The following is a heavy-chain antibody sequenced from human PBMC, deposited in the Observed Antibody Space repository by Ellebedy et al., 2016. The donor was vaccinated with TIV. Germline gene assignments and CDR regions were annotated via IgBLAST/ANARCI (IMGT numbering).Heavy chain of an antibody. Sequence: GESLKISCAASGFTVSSNYMSWVRQAPGKGLEWVSVIYSGGTTYYADSVKGRFTISRDNSKNTLYLQMNSLRAEDTAVYYCAREKYYYDSSGYSGAFDIWGQGTMVTVSS. J-gene: IGHJ3*02. CDR1: GFTVSSNY. D-gene: IGHD3-22*01. CDR2: IYSGGTT. CDR3: AREKYYYDSSGYSGAFDI. V-gene: IGHV3-53*01.